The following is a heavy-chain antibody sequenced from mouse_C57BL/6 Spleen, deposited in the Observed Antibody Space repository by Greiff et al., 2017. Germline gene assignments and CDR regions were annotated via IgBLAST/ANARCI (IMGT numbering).Heavy chain of an antibody. Sequence: QVQLQQSGAELVKPGASVKLSCKASGYTFTEYTIHWVKQRSGQGLEWIGWFYPGSGSIKYNEKFKEKATLTTDKSSSTVYMELSRLTSEDSAVYFCARHEDYYGSSFYAMDYWGQGTSVTVSS. V-gene: IGHV1-62-2*01. D-gene: IGHD1-1*01. CDR3: ARHEDYYGSSFYAMDY. J-gene: IGHJ4*01. CDR1: GYTFTEYT. CDR2: FYPGSGSI.